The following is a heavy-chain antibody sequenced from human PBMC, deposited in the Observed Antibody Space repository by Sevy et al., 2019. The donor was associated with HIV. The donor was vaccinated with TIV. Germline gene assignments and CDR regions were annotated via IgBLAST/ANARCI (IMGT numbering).Heavy chain of an antibody. Sequence: GESLKISCKVSGYTLTKLSIHWVRQAPGKGLEWMGNSDPQHGETIYAQNFQGRVTMTEDTSTDTAFMELSSLTSEDTALYYCAIVGLRYFSGSSVYQGDWFDPWGQGTLVTVSS. D-gene: IGHD2-15*01. V-gene: IGHV1-24*01. J-gene: IGHJ5*02. CDR2: SDPQHGET. CDR3: AIVGLRYFSGSSVYQGDWFDP. CDR1: GYTLTKLS.